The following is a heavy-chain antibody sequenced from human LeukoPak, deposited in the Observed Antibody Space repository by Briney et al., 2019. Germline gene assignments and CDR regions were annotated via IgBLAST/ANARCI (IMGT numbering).Heavy chain of an antibody. CDR3: ARSGSSGWYGDY. V-gene: IGHV1-2*02. CDR1: GYTFNKYS. J-gene: IGHJ4*02. Sequence: ASVKVSCKASGYTFNKYSISWVRQAPGQGLEWMGWINPNSGGTNYAQKFQGRVTMTRDTSISTAYMELSRLTSDDTAVYYCARSGSSGWYGDYWGQGTLVTVSS. D-gene: IGHD6-19*01. CDR2: INPNSGGT.